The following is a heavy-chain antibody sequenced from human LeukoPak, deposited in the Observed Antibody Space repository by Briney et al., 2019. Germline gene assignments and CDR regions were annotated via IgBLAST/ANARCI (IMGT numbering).Heavy chain of an antibody. CDR1: GFTFTNAW. Sequence: LGGSLRLSCEVSGFTFTNAWMTWVRHAPGKGLEWVGRIKRKRDGGTTDYAAPVRGRFTISRDDSKNTLNLQMNSLKTEDTAVYYCATPLAWLLNGPWFDPWGQGTLVIVSS. CDR2: IKRKRDGGTT. D-gene: IGHD3-9*01. V-gene: IGHV3-15*01. J-gene: IGHJ5*02. CDR3: ATPLAWLLNGPWFDP.